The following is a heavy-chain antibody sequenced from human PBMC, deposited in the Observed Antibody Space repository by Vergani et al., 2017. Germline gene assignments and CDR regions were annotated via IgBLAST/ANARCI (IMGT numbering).Heavy chain of an antibody. D-gene: IGHD6-13*01. CDR2: IRSKAYGGTT. CDR1: GFTFGDYA. J-gene: IGHJ6*03. V-gene: IGHV3-49*04. CDR3: TRDRIAAAGIWDYYYMDV. Sequence: EVQLVESGGGLVQPGRSLRLSCTASGFTFGDYAMRWVRQAPGKGLEWVGFIRSKAYGGTTEYAASVKGRFTISRDDSKSIAYLQMNSLKTEDTAVYYCTRDRIAAAGIWDYYYMDVWGKGP.